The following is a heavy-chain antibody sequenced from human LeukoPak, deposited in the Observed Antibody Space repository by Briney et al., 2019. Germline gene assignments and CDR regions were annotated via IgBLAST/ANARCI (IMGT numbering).Heavy chain of an antibody. Sequence: ASVKVSCKASGYTFTGYYMHWVRQAPGQGLEWMGWINPNSGGTNYAQKVQGRVTMTRDTSISTAYMELSRLRSDDTAVYYCARLVPAVLDAFDIWGQGTMVTVSS. CDR3: ARLVPAVLDAFDI. D-gene: IGHD2-2*01. V-gene: IGHV1-2*02. CDR1: GYTFTGYY. CDR2: INPNSGGT. J-gene: IGHJ3*02.